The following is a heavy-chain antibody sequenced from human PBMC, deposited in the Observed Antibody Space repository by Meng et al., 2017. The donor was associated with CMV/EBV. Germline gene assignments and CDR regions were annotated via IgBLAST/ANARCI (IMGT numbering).Heavy chain of an antibody. J-gene: IGHJ4*02. CDR3: TRSWIDSFTPDFDY. V-gene: IGHV1-2*06. CDR1: GYSFIGHY. Sequence: VERGQAGREVKKPGASVKVSCKASGYSFIGHYIHWVRQAPGQGLEWMGRINPNSAGINYVEKFQGRVTMTRDTSNNIVYMELTRLTSDDTAVYYCTRSWIDSFTPDFDYWGQGTLVTVSS. CDR2: INPNSAGI. D-gene: IGHD2-2*03.